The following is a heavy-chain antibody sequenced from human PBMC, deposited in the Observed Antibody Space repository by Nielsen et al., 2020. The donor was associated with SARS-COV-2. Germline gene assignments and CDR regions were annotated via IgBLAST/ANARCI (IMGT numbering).Heavy chain of an antibody. D-gene: IGHD3-9*01. J-gene: IGHJ6*02. V-gene: IGHV1-46*01. Sequence: ASVKVSCKASGYTFTSYYMHWVRQAPGQGLEWMGIINPSGGSTSYAQKFQGRVTMTRDTSTSTVYMDLSSLRFDDTAVYYCARDGGRRFGPYYDILSRSYENYYGMDVWGQGTTVTVSS. CDR2: INPSGGST. CDR1: GYTFTSYY. CDR3: ARDGGRRFGPYYDILSRSYENYYGMDV.